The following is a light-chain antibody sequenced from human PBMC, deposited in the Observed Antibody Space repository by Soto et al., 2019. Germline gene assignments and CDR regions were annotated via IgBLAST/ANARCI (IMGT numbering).Light chain of an antibody. CDR2: EVY. J-gene: IGLJ2*01. Sequence: QSALTQPPSASGSPGQSVTISCTGTSSDVGGYNYVSWYQHHPDKAPKLIIYEVYKRPSGVPDRFSGSKSGNTASLTVSGLQAEDEAEYYCCSYAASDSFVVFGGGTKVTVL. V-gene: IGLV2-8*01. CDR3: CSYAASDSFVV. CDR1: SSDVGGYNY.